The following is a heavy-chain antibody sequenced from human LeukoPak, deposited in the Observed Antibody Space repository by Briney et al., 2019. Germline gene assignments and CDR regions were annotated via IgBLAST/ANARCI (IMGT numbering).Heavy chain of an antibody. CDR3: AKGGLAGTTSSWFDP. CDR1: GFTFSSYA. Sequence: GGSLRLSCAASGFTFSSYAMSWVRQAPGKGLEWVSAISGSGGSTYYADSVKGRFTISRDNSKNTLYLQMNSLRAEDTAVYYCAKGGLAGTTSSWFDPWGQGTLVTVSS. CDR2: ISGSGGST. D-gene: IGHD1-20*01. V-gene: IGHV3-23*01. J-gene: IGHJ5*02.